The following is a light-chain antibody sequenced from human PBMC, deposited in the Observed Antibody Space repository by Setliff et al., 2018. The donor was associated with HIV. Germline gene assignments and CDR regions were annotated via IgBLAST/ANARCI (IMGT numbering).Light chain of an antibody. J-gene: IGLJ1*01. CDR3: TSYTSSYTLV. CDR2: EVS. CDR1: SSDVGGYNY. Sequence: QSALTQPASVSGSPGQSITTSCTGTSSDVGGYNYVSWYQQHPGKAPKVMIYEVSNRPSGVSNRFSGSKSGNTASLTISGLQAEDEADYHCTSYTSSYTLVFGTGTKVTVL. V-gene: IGLV2-14*01.